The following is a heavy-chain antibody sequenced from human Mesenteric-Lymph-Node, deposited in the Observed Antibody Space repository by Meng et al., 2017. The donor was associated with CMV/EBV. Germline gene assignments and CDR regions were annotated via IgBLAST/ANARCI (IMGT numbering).Heavy chain of an antibody. CDR2: MNPNSGNA. Sequence: ASVKVSCKASGGTFSSYAISWVRQAPGQGLEWMGWMNPNSGNAGYAQKFQGRLTMTRNTSINTAYMELSSLRSEDTAVYYCARDSPQQLLAYWGQGTLVTVSS. V-gene: IGHV1-8*02. CDR3: ARDSPQQLLAY. CDR1: GGTFSSYA. D-gene: IGHD6-13*01. J-gene: IGHJ4*02.